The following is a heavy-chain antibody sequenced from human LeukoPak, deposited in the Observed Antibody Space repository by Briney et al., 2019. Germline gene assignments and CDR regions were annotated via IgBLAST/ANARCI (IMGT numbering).Heavy chain of an antibody. V-gene: IGHV4-59*01. J-gene: IGHJ5*02. CDR1: GGSISGYY. Sequence: SETLSLTCTVSGGSISGYYWSWIRQPPGKGLEWIGYIYFSGSTNYNPSLKSRVTISVDTSKNQFSLKLSSVTAADTAVYYCARGRETYISVWYNSSFDPWGQGTLVTVSS. CDR3: ARGRETYISVWYNSSFDP. D-gene: IGHD6-19*01. CDR2: IYFSGST.